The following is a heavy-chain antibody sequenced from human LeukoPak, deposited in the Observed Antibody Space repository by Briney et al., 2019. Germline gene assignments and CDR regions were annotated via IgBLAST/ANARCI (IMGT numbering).Heavy chain of an antibody. CDR3: ARTTYYDILTGYSAEYFQH. V-gene: IGHV1-3*01. D-gene: IGHD3-9*01. Sequence: ASVKVSCKASGYTFTSYAMHWVRQAPRQRLEWMGWINAGNGNTKYSQKFQGRVTITRDTSASTAYMELSSLRSEDTAVYYCARTTYYDILTGYSAEYFQHWGQGTLVTVSS. J-gene: IGHJ1*01. CDR1: GYTFTSYA. CDR2: INAGNGNT.